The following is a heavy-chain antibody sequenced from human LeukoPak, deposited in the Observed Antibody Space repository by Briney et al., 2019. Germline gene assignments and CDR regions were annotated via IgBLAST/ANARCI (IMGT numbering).Heavy chain of an antibody. V-gene: IGHV3-48*03. CDR2: ISGSGSTI. CDR1: GFTFSSYE. CDR3: ARDPWGPRKGGSCMDV. Sequence: GGSLRLSCAASGFTFSSYEMNWVRQAPGKGLEWVSYISGSGSTIYYADSVKGRFTISRDNAKNSLYLQMNSLRAEDTAVYYCARDPWGPRKGGSCMDVWGKGTTVTISS. D-gene: IGHD1-26*01. J-gene: IGHJ6*03.